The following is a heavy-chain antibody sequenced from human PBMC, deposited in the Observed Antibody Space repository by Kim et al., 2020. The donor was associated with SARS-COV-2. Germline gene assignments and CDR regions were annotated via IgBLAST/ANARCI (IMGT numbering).Heavy chain of an antibody. D-gene: IGHD3-22*01. CDR3: AKGYDSYTYYWGFDH. CDR1: GGTFINYA. Sequence: SVKVSCKASGGTFINYAISWVRQAPGQGLEWMGGIIPILGTAHYAQKFQGRVTITADKSTSTAYMELSSLRSEDTAVYYCAKGYDSYTYYWGFDHWGERALVAVSS. V-gene: IGHV1-69*10. CDR2: IIPILGTA. J-gene: IGHJ1*01.